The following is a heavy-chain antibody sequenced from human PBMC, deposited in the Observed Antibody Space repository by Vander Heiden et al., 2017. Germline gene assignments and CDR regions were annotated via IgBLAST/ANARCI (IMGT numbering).Heavy chain of an antibody. CDR2: RWYDGSNK. J-gene: IGHJ4*02. D-gene: IGHD6-13*01. CDR3: ARDQSSWPLDY. CDR1: GFTFSSYG. Sequence: QVQLVESGGGVVQPGRSLRLSCAASGFTFSSYGMHWVRQAPGKGLDWVAVRWYDGSNKYYADSVKGRFTISRDNSKNTLYMQMNSLRAEDTAVYYCARDQSSWPLDYWGQGTQVTVSS. V-gene: IGHV3-33*01.